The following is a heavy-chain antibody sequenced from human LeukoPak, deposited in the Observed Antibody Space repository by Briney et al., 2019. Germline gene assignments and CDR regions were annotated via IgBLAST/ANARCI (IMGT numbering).Heavy chain of an antibody. J-gene: IGHJ4*01. V-gene: IGHV3-64*02. D-gene: IGHD3-10*01. CDR1: GFNFRAYG. CDR3: ARGRGGPPFDF. Sequence: GGSLRLSCVASGFNFRAYGMHWVRQAPGQGMEYLSAISADGGTTFHAESVKGRFTISRDNSKNTLYLQMGSLRIDDSALYYCARGRGGPPFDFWGHGTLITVSS. CDR2: ISADGGTT.